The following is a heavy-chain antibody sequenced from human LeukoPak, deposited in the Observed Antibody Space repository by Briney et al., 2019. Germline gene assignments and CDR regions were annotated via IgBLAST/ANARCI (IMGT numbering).Heavy chain of an antibody. D-gene: IGHD5-18*01. CDR1: GFSFSSYE. CDR2: ISSSGSTI. V-gene: IGHV3-48*03. Sequence: GGSLRLPCAASGFSFSSYEMNWVRQAPGKGLEWISYISSSGSTIYYADSVKGRFAISRDNAKNSLYLQMNSLRAEDTAVYYCTRGGGYSYTSRDVGYFDSWGQGTLVTVSS. CDR3: TRGGGYSYTSRDVGYFDS. J-gene: IGHJ4*02.